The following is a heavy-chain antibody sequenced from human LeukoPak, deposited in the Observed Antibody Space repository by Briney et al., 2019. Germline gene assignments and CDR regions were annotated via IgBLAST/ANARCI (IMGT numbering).Heavy chain of an antibody. CDR1: GFTFSSYS. V-gene: IGHV3-21*04. CDR3: AGQWLRLGPIDY. CDR2: ISSSSSYI. J-gene: IGHJ4*02. D-gene: IGHD5-12*01. Sequence: GGSLRLSCAASGFTFSSYSMNWARQAPGKGLEWVSSISSSSSYIYYADSVKGRFTISRDNAKNSLYLQMNSLRVDDTAVYYCAGQWLRLGPIDYWGQGTLVSVSS.